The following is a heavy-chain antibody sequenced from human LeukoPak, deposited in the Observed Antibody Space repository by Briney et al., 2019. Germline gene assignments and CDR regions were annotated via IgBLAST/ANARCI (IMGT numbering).Heavy chain of an antibody. V-gene: IGHV4-39*07. D-gene: IGHD5-18*01. J-gene: IGHJ5*02. Sequence: PSETLSLTCTVSGGSISSSSYYWGWIRQPPGKGLEWIGSIYYSGSTYYNPSLKSRVTISVDTSKNQFSLKLSSVTAADTAVYYCARARLLYSYGYDWFDPWGQGTLVTVSS. CDR3: ARARLLYSYGYDWFDP. CDR2: IYYSGST. CDR1: GGSISSSSYY.